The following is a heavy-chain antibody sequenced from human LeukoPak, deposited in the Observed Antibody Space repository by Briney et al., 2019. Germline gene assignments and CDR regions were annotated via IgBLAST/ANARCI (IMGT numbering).Heavy chain of an antibody. Sequence: SETLSLTCTVSGASISSGDYYWSWIRQPPGKGLECIGHIYYSGSTYYNPSLKSRVTISVDTSKNQFSLKLSSVTAVDTAVYYCARGRGVPYYYDSSGYYPADYWGQGTLVTVSS. CDR3: ARGRGVPYYYDSSGYYPADY. CDR2: IYYSGST. J-gene: IGHJ4*02. V-gene: IGHV4-30-4*01. CDR1: GASISSGDYY. D-gene: IGHD3-22*01.